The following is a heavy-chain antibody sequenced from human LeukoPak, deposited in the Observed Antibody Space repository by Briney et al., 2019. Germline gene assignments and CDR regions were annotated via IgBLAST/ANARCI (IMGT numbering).Heavy chain of an antibody. CDR2: IRIKAYGGTT. Sequence: GGSLRLSCTASAFTFGDYAMSWVRQAPGEWRGWVGFIRIKAYGGTTEYAASVKGRFTISRDDSKSIDYLQMNSLKTEDTAVYYCTRVGSSGWYGGDYFDYWGQGTLVTVSS. D-gene: IGHD6-19*01. V-gene: IGHV3-49*04. CDR3: TRVGSSGWYGGDYFDY. CDR1: AFTFGDYA. J-gene: IGHJ4*02.